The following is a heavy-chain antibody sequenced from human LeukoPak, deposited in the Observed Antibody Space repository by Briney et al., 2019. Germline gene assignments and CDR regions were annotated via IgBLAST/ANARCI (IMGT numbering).Heavy chain of an antibody. V-gene: IGHV3-7*01. Sequence: GGSLRLSCAASGFTFSTHWMSWVRQAPGKGLEWVANIKQDGSGKYYVDSVKGRFTISRDNAKDSLYLQMNSLRGEDTAVYYCARATGGATTNGGYYFDYWGQGTLVTVSS. J-gene: IGHJ4*02. CDR1: GFTFSTHW. CDR3: ARATGGATTNGGYYFDY. CDR2: IKQDGSGK. D-gene: IGHD2-8*01.